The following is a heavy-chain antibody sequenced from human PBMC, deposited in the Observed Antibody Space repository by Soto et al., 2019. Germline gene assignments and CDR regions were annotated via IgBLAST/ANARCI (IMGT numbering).Heavy chain of an antibody. J-gene: IGHJ6*02. CDR1: GYTFTSYD. D-gene: IGHD3-3*01. Sequence: GASVKVSCKASGYTFTSYDINWVRQATGQGLEWMGWMNPNSGNTGYAQKFQGRVTMTRNTPISTAYMELSSLRSEDTAVYYCARVADYDFWSGYYAGYYYYYGMDVWGQGTTVTVSS. CDR3: ARVADYDFWSGYYAGYYYYYGMDV. V-gene: IGHV1-8*01. CDR2: MNPNSGNT.